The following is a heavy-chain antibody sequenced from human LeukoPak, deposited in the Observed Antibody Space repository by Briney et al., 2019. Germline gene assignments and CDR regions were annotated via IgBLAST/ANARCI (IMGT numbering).Heavy chain of an antibody. J-gene: IGHJ6*03. Sequence: GGSLRLSCEGSGFSFSNYVMNWVRQAPGKGLEWVSYISSSSSTIYYADSVKGRFTISRDNAKNSLYLQMNSLRAEDTAVYYCAREPAAMPLLSYYYYYMDVWGKGTTVTVSS. CDR2: ISSSSSTI. CDR1: GFSFSNYV. CDR3: AREPAAMPLLSYYYYYMDV. V-gene: IGHV3-48*01. D-gene: IGHD2-2*01.